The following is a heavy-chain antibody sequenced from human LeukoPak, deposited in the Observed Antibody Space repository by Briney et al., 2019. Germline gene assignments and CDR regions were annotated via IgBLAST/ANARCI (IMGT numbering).Heavy chain of an antibody. V-gene: IGHV3-53*01. CDR2: IYSGGST. J-gene: IGHJ4*02. Sequence: GGSLRPSCAASGFTVSSNYMSWVRQAPGKGLEWVSVIYSGGSTYYADSVKGRVTISRDNSKNTLYLQMNSLRAKDTAVYYCARDDILTGCRDYWGQGTLVTASS. CDR1: GFTVSSNY. D-gene: IGHD3-9*01. CDR3: ARDDILTGCRDY.